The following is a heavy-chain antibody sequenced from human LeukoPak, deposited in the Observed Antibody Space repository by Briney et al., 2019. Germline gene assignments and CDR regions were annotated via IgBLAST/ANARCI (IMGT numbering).Heavy chain of an antibody. V-gene: IGHV3-30*03. J-gene: IGHJ5*02. CDR2: ISHDGNDK. CDR1: GFTFSSYG. Sequence: PGGSLRLSCAASGFTFSSYGMHWVRQAPGKGLEWVAVISHDGNDKYYADSGEGRFTISRDNSKNTLYLQMNSLRDEDTAVYYCARELNGAFDPWGQGTLVTVSS. CDR3: ARELNGAFDP. D-gene: IGHD1-1*01.